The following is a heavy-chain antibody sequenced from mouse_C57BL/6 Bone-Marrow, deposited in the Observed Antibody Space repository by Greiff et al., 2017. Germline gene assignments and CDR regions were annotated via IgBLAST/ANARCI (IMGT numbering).Heavy chain of an antibody. D-gene: IGHD1-1*01. CDR1: GFNIKDDY. Sequence: EVQLQQSGADLVRPGGSVKLSCTASGFNIKDDYMHWVKQTPEQGLEWIGWIDPENGDTEYASKFQGKATITADTSSNTAYLQLSSLTSEDTAVYYCTTVVHYWGQGTTLTVSA. J-gene: IGHJ2*01. CDR2: IDPENGDT. V-gene: IGHV14-4*01. CDR3: TTVVHY.